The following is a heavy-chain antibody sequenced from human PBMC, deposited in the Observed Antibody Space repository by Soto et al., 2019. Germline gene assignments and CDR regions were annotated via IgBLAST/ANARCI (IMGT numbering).Heavy chain of an antibody. Sequence: QITLKESGPTLVKPTQTLTLTCTFSGFSLSTSGVGVGWIRQPPGKALEWLALIYWDDDKRYSPSLKSRLTITKDTSENQVVLTMTNMDPVDTATYYCAHRPPTVVTITHFDYWGQGTLVTVSS. CDR1: GFSLSTSGVG. CDR3: AHRPPTVVTITHFDY. D-gene: IGHD4-17*01. CDR2: IYWDDDK. V-gene: IGHV2-5*02. J-gene: IGHJ4*02.